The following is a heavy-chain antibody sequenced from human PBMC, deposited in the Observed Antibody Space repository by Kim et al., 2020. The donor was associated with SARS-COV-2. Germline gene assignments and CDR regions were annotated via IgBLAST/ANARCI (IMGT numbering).Heavy chain of an antibody. D-gene: IGHD3-16*01. CDR2: ISSDGSLK. J-gene: IGHJ4*01. CDR3: VRGVPDFGWGCCQMDD. CDR1: GFIFSGHG. Sequence: GGSLRLSCAASGFIFSGHGMHWVRQTPGKGPDWVAVISSDGSLKYYADSVKDRFAISRDNSKNTVYMQMNSLRIDDTAMYYCVRGVPDFGWGCCQMDDWGQGTPFPISS. V-gene: IGHV3-30*03.